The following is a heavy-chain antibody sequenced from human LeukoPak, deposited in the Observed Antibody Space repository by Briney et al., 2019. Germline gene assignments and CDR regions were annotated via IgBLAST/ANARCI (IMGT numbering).Heavy chain of an antibody. CDR2: IRYDGSNK. V-gene: IGHV3-30*02. D-gene: IGHD2-21*02. CDR3: AREGRPVVTAPNDAFDI. CDR1: GFTFSSYG. Sequence: PGGSLRLSCAASGFTFSSYGMHWFRQAPGKGLEWVAFIRYDGSNKYYADSVKGRFTISRDNAKNTLFLQMDSLRAEDTAVYYCAREGRPVVTAPNDAFDIWGQGTMVTVSS. J-gene: IGHJ3*02.